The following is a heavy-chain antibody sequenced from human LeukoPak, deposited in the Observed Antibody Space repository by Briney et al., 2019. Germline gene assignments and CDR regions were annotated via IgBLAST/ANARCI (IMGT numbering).Heavy chain of an antibody. V-gene: IGHV3-30-3*01. J-gene: IGHJ4*02. CDR2: ISYDGASK. Sequence: PGGSLRLSCVASGFSFTSYALQWVRQAPGQGLEWVAVISYDGASKFYADSVKDRFTISRDNSKSTVYLQMKSLRVEDTAIYYCVRDFRFWSAHFDYWGQGTLVAVSS. D-gene: IGHD3-3*01. CDR1: GFSFTSYA. CDR3: VRDFRFWSAHFDY.